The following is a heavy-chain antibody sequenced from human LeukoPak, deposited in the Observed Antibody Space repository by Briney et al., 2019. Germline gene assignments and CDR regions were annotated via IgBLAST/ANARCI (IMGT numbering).Heavy chain of an antibody. J-gene: IGHJ3*01. CDR2: SSVLDTFI. CDR3: ARWKPRSDAFDL. D-gene: IGHD1-1*01. Sequence: PGVSLRLSCEASGFSFSTYSMTWVRQTPGEGLEWVATSSVLDTFINYADSVRGRFTISRDNAKNSLFLHMTSLRAEDTAIYYCARWKPRSDAFDLWGKGAMVIVSS. V-gene: IGHV3-21*01. CDR1: GFSFSTYS.